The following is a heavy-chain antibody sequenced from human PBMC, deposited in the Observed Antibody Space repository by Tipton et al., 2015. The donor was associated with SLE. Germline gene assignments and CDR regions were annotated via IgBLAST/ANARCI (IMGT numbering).Heavy chain of an antibody. CDR1: GFTFSSYA. Sequence: SLRLSCAASGFTFSSYAMHWVRQAPGKGLEWVSLISWDGGSTYYADSVKGRFTISRDNSKNSLYLQMNSLRTEDTALYYCAKEGGDGSGSFYWGQGTLVTVSS. CDR3: AKEGGDGSGSFY. D-gene: IGHD3-10*01. V-gene: IGHV3-43*02. J-gene: IGHJ4*02. CDR2: ISWDGGST.